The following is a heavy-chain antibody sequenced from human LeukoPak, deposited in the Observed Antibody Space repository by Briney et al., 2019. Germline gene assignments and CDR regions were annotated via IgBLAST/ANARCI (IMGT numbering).Heavy chain of an antibody. V-gene: IGHV1-2*02. J-gene: IGHJ4*02. CDR3: ARGYYYDSSGYYYPGY. CDR1: GYTFTVYY. Sequence: GASVTVSCTASGYTFTVYYMHWVRQAPGQGLEWMGWINPNSGGTNYAQKFQGRVTMTRDTSISTAYMELSRLRSDDTAVYYCARGYYYDSSGYYYPGYWGQGTLVTVSS. D-gene: IGHD3-22*01. CDR2: INPNSGGT.